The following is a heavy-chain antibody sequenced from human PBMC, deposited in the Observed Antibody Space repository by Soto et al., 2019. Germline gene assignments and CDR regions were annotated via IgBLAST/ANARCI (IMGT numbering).Heavy chain of an antibody. Sequence: EVQLLESGGGLVQPGGSLRLSCAASGFTFSNYAMSWVRQAPGKGLEWVSAISGSGGSTYYADSVKGRFTISRDNSKNTLYLQMNSLRAEDTAVYYCAKGGYTYGYYYYGMDVWGQGTTVTVSS. CDR2: ISGSGGST. J-gene: IGHJ6*02. V-gene: IGHV3-23*01. CDR1: GFTFSNYA. CDR3: AKGGYTYGYYYYGMDV. D-gene: IGHD5-18*01.